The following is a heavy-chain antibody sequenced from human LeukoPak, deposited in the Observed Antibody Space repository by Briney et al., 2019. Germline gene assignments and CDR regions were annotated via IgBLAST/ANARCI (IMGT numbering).Heavy chain of an antibody. J-gene: IGHJ4*02. V-gene: IGHV1-18*01. Sequence: ASVKVSCKASGYTFTSYGISWVRQAPGQGLEWMGWISAYNGNTNYAEKLQGRVTMTTDTSTSTAYMELRSLGSDDTAVYYCASEGMVRGVIISVAYWGQGTLVTVSS. CDR3: ASEGMVRGVIISVAY. D-gene: IGHD3-10*01. CDR2: ISAYNGNT. CDR1: GYTFTSYG.